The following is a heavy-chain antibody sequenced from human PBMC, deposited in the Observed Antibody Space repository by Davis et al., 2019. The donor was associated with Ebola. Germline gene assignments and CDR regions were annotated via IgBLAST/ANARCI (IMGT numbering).Heavy chain of an antibody. J-gene: IGHJ4*02. V-gene: IGHV4-34*01. Sequence: SETLSLTCDVSGGSISSGYQSWSWIRQPPGKGLEWIGEINHSGSTNYNPSLKSRVTISVDTSKNQFSLKLSSVTAADTAVYYCARGPSTVNFDYWGQGTLVTVSS. D-gene: IGHD5/OR15-5a*01. CDR2: INHSGST. CDR3: ARGPSTVNFDY. CDR1: GGSISSGYQS.